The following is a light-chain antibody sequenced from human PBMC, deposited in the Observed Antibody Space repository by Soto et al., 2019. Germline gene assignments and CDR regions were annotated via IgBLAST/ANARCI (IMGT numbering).Light chain of an antibody. CDR2: GAS. CDR1: QGIYNC. V-gene: IGKV1-27*01. Sequence: DIQMTQSPSSLSASVGDRVTITCRASQGIYNCSAWYQQKPAKVPKVLIYGASTLQSGVPCRFSGAGSGTNFTLTISRLESEDVATYYCQQYNSAPWTFGQGTKVEIK. J-gene: IGKJ1*01. CDR3: QQYNSAPWT.